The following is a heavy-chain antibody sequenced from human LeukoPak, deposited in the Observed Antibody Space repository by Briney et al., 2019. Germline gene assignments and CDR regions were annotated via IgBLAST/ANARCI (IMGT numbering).Heavy chain of an antibody. D-gene: IGHD2-15*01. CDR1: GFTLSSYG. CDR3: ARGQYSPDY. CDR2: IWYDGSNK. V-gene: IGHV3-33*01. J-gene: IGHJ4*02. Sequence: GGSLRLSFAAPGFTLSSYGMHWVRQAPGKGLEWVALIWYDGSNKYYTDSVKGRFTISRDNSKNTLYLQMNSLRAEDTAVYYCARGQYSPDYWGQGTLVTVSS.